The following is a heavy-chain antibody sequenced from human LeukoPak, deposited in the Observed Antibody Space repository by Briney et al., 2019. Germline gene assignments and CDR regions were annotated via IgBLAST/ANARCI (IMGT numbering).Heavy chain of an antibody. CDR1: GFTFDDYS. CDR3: AKDRTYSAYAALDY. CDR2: ISWNSGSA. Sequence: GRSLRLSCAASGFTFDDYSMHWVRQAPGKGLEWVSGISWNSGSAGYADSVKGRFTISRDSAKNSLYLQMNSLRTEDTALYYCAKDRTYSAYAALDYWGQGTLVAVSS. D-gene: IGHD5-12*01. J-gene: IGHJ4*02. V-gene: IGHV3-9*01.